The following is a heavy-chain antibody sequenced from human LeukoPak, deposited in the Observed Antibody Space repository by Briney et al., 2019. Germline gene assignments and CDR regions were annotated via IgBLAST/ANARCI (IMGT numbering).Heavy chain of an antibody. J-gene: IGHJ6*03. Sequence: GGSLRLSCAASGFTFSSYAMSWVRQAPGKGLEWVSCISGNGGSTYYADSLKGRFTISRDNSKNTVYLQMNSLRAYDTAVYYCAKAGHRCCYYYSMDVWGKGTTVTVSS. CDR2: ISGNGGST. D-gene: IGHD4/OR15-4a*01. CDR1: GFTFSSYA. CDR3: AKAGHRCCYYYSMDV. V-gene: IGHV3-23*01.